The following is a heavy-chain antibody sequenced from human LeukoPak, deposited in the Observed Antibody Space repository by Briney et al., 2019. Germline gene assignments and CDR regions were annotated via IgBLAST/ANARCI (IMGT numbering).Heavy chain of an antibody. J-gene: IGHJ4*02. V-gene: IGHV3-74*01. CDR2: INSDGSST. CDR1: GFTFSSYG. Sequence: GGSLRLSCAASGFTFSSYGMHWVRHAPGKGLVWVSRINSDGSSTSYADSVKGRFTISRDNAKNTLYLQMNSLRAEDTAVYYCATGGELLFHWGQGTLVTVSS. CDR3: ATGGELLFH. D-gene: IGHD3-10*01.